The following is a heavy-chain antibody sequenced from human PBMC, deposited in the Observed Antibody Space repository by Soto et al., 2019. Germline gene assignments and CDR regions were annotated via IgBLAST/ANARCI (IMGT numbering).Heavy chain of an antibody. Sequence: GGSLRLSCAVSGFIISSHAMHWVRQAPGKGLEWVAVISYDRNNKFYADSVKGRFTISRDNSKNTLYLQVNSLRDEDTAVYYCASWGGIASPAYWGQGTLVTVSS. J-gene: IGHJ4*02. CDR1: GFIISSHA. D-gene: IGHD3-16*01. V-gene: IGHV3-30*03. CDR3: ASWGGIASPAY. CDR2: ISYDRNNK.